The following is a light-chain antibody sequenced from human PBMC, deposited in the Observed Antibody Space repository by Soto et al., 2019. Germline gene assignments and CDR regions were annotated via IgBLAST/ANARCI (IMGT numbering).Light chain of an antibody. V-gene: IGLV1-40*01. CDR2: DNN. CDR3: QSYDSTLSGHYV. J-gene: IGLJ1*01. Sequence: QSVLTQPPSVSGAPGQTVTISCTGSSSNIGAGHDVHWYQQLPRTAPKLLIYDNNNRPSGVPDRFSGSKSGTSASLAITGLQVEDEADYYCQSYDSTLSGHYVFGTGTKLTVL. CDR1: SSNIGAGHD.